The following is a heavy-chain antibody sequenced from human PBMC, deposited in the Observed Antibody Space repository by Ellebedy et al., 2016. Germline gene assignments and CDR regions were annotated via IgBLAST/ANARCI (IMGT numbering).Heavy chain of an antibody. CDR1: GLIVSSFF. D-gene: IGHD4-17*01. CDR3: RQGHYADL. CDR2: ISAGSDTT. V-gene: IGHV3-23*01. J-gene: IGHJ4*02. Sequence: GESLKISXAPSGLIVSSFFMGWVRQAPGKGLEWVSTISAGSDTTRLADSVKGRFTISRDSSKNSVYLRMNNLRVEDTAVYYCRQGHYADLWGQGTLVTVSS.